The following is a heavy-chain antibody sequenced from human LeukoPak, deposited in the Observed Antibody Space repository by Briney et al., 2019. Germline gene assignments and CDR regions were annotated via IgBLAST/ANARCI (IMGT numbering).Heavy chain of an antibody. CDR3: ASPGGYSYGPTTFDY. D-gene: IGHD5-18*01. V-gene: IGHV1-69*13. CDR2: IIPIFGTA. CDR1: GGTFSSYA. Sequence: SVKVSCKASGGTFSSYAISWVRQAPGQGLEWMGGIIPIFGTANYAQKFQGRVTITADESTSAAHMELSSLRSEDTAVYYCASPGGYSYGPTTFDYWGQGTLVTVSS. J-gene: IGHJ4*02.